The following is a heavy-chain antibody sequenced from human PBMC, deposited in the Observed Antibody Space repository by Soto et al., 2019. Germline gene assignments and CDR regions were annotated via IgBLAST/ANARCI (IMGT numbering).Heavy chain of an antibody. J-gene: IGHJ4*02. CDR3: VRDRGYSGFFY. Sequence: GGSLRLSCAASGFTFSDYYMSWIRQAPGKGLEWVSYITSSRSNFTNYADSVKGRFTISRDNAKNPVYLQMDSLRVEDTAVYYCVRDRGYSGFFYWGQGALVTVSS. V-gene: IGHV3-11*06. D-gene: IGHD5-12*01. CDR1: GFTFSDYY. CDR2: ITSSRSNFT.